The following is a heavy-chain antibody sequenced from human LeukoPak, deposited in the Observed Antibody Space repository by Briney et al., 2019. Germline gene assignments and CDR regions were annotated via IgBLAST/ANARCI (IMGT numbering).Heavy chain of an antibody. V-gene: IGHV3-30*02. D-gene: IGHD3-10*01. CDR1: GFTFSSYG. CDR3: AKDPLIYGSGSYYFDY. Sequence: PGGSLTLSCAASGFTFSSYGLHWVRQAPGKGLEWVAFIRYDGSNADSVEGRFTISRDNSKNTLYLQMNSLRAEDTAVYYCAKDPLIYGSGSYYFDYWGQGTLVTVSS. J-gene: IGHJ4*02. CDR2: IRYDGS.